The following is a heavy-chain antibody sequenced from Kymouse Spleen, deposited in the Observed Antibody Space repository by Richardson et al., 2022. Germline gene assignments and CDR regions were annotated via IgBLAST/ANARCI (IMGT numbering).Heavy chain of an antibody. D-gene: IGHD3-10*01. CDR2: IKQDGSEK. J-gene: IGHJ5*02. V-gene: IGHV3-7*01. CDR3: ARAITMVRGVMPYNWFDP. CDR1: GFTFSSYW. Sequence: EVQLVESGGGLVQPGGSLRLSCAASGFTFSSYWMSWVRQAPGKGLEWVANIKQDGSEKYYVDSVKGRFTISRDNAKNSLYLQMNSLRAEDTAVYYCARAITMVRGVMPYNWFDPWGQGTLVTVSS.